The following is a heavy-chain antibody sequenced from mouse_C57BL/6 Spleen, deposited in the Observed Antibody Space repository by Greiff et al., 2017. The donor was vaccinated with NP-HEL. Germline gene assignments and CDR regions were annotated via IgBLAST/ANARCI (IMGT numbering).Heavy chain of an antibody. CDR3: ARGAYDYGGYWYFDV. CDR2: IYPGSGST. V-gene: IGHV1-55*01. CDR1: GYTFTSYW. Sequence: QVQLQQPGAELVKPGASVKMSCKASGYTFTSYWITWVKQRPGQGLEWIGDIYPGSGSTNYNEKFKSKATLTVDTSSSTAYMQLSSLTSEDSAVYYCARGAYDYGGYWYFDVWGTGTTVTVSS. J-gene: IGHJ1*03. D-gene: IGHD2-4*01.